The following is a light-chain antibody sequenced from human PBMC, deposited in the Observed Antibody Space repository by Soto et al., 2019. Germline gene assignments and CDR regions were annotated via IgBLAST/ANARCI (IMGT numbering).Light chain of an antibody. J-gene: IGKJ3*01. CDR2: AAS. Sequence: DIQMTQSPSSLSASVGDRVTITCRASQGISNYIAWYQQKPGKAPKLLIYAASTLQSGVPSRFSGSASGTDFTLTINRLQPEDVPSYSCQKYSSVPLFGPGTKVDIK. CDR3: QKYSSVPL. CDR1: QGISNY. V-gene: IGKV1-27*01.